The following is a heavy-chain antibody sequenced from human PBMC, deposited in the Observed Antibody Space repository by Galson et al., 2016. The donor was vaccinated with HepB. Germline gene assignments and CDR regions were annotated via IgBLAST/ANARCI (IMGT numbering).Heavy chain of an antibody. D-gene: IGHD6-19*01. V-gene: IGHV3-23*01. CDR2: VSAGGSNT. CDR3: AKEGAVVGGDAFDI. CDR1: GFIFSSSA. Sequence: SLRLSCAASGFIFSSSAMNWVRQAPGKGLEWVSSVSAGGSNTYYADSVKGRFTISRDNSKNTLYLQMSSLRAEDTAVYYCAKEGAVVGGDAFDIWGQGTMVTGSS. J-gene: IGHJ3*02.